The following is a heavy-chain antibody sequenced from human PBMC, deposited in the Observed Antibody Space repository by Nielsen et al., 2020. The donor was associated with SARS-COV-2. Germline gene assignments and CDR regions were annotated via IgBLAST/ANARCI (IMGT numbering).Heavy chain of an antibody. V-gene: IGHV3-33*06. CDR1: GFTFSSYG. Sequence: GESLKISCAASGFTFSSYGMHWVRQAPGKGLEWVAVIWYDGSNKYYADSVKGRFTISRDNSKNTVYLQMNSLRVEDTAVYYCAEDRFPDGLWDIDYWGQGTLVTVSS. CDR2: IWYDGSNK. CDR3: AEDRFPDGLWDIDY. J-gene: IGHJ4*02. D-gene: IGHD3-16*01.